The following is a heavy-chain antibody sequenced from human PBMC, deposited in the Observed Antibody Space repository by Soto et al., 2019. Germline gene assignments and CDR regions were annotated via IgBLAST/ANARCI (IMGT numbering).Heavy chain of an antibody. CDR1: GFSFSNAW. J-gene: IGHJ4*02. V-gene: IGHV3-15*01. CDR3: TNYYFDY. D-gene: IGHD1-7*01. CDR2: IKSKTDGGTT. Sequence: GGSLGLSCAASGFSFSNAWMDWVRQAPGKGLEWVGRIKSKTDGGTTDYAAPVEGRFTISRDDSKTTLYLQMNSLKTEDTAVYYCTNYYFDYWGQGALVTVSS.